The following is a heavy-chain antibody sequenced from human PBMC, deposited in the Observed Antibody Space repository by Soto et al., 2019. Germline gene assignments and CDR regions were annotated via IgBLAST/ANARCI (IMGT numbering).Heavy chain of an antibody. D-gene: IGHD2-2*02. CDR3: ARVGCSSTSCYIGPLDY. CDR2: ITYDGSSK. CDR1: GFTFSNYA. V-gene: IGHV3-30*04. Sequence: QVQLVESGGGVVQPGRSLRLSCAASGFTFSNYAMHWVRQAPGKGLEWGAVITYDGSSKYYADSVKGRFPISRDISKNPLYLQMNSLRAEDTAVYYCARVGCSSTSCYIGPLDYWGQGTLVTVSS. J-gene: IGHJ4*02.